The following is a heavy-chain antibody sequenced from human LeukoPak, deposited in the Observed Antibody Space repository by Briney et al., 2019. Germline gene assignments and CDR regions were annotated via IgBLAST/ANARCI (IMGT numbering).Heavy chain of an antibody. CDR2: ISGSGGTT. V-gene: IGHV3-23*01. Sequence: GGSLRLSCAPSGFTFSNYAVSWVRQAPGKGLEWVSFISGSGGTTYYADSAKGRFTISRDNSKNTLYLQMNSLRAEDTAVYYCAKDPYRASSGLVDYWGQGTLVTVSS. CDR3: AKDPYRASSGLVDY. D-gene: IGHD5-12*01. J-gene: IGHJ4*02. CDR1: GFTFSNYA.